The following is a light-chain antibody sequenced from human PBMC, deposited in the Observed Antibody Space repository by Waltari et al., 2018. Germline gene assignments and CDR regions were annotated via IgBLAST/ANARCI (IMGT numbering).Light chain of an antibody. CDR1: SLRSYY. V-gene: IGLV3-19*01. Sequence: SSELTQDPAVSVALGQTVRITCQGDSLRSYYASWYQQKPGQAPVLVIYSKNNRPSGIPDLCSGSSSGNTASLTITGAQAEDEADYYCNSRDSSGNHLVFGGGTKLTVL. J-gene: IGLJ2*01. CDR3: NSRDSSGNHLV. CDR2: SKN.